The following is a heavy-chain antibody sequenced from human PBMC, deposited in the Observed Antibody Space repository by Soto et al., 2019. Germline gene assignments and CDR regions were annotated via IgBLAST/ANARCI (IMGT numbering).Heavy chain of an antibody. CDR3: ANMEGIDPWGDSVDY. CDR2: IYGGGNGP. Sequence: EVQVLESGGGLVQPGGSLRLSCAATGFTFSDFAMSWVRQAPGKGLEWVSRIYGGGNGPHYADSVKGRVTISRDNHKNTLYLQMTSLRAEATAGYYSANMEGIDPWGDSVDYWGQGTLVTVSS. J-gene: IGHJ4*02. V-gene: IGHV3-23*01. D-gene: IGHD2-21*01. CDR1: GFTFSDFA.